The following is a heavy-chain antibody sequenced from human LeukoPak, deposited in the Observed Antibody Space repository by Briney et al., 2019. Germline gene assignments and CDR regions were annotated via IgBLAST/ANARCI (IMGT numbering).Heavy chain of an antibody. V-gene: IGHV3-23*01. CDR3: AKRDRYSSGLFAFDI. J-gene: IGHJ3*02. CDR1: GFTFSSYA. CDR2: ISGSGGST. Sequence: GGSLRLSCAAFGFTFSSYAMSWVRQAPGKGLEWVSAISGSGGSTYYADSVKGRFTISRDNSKNTLYLQMNSLRAEDTAVYYCAKRDRYSSGLFAFDIWGQGTMVTVSS. D-gene: IGHD6-19*01.